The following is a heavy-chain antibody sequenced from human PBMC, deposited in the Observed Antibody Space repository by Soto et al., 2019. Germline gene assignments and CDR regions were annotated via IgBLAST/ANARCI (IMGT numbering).Heavy chain of an antibody. CDR2: IRSKTDGGTA. CDR1: GFTFNNAW. J-gene: IGHJ4*02. V-gene: IGHV3-15*01. Sequence: EVQLVESGGGLVKPGGSLRLSCAASGFTFNNAWMTWVRQVPGKGLEWVARIRSKTDGGTADLAAPVKDRFIISRDDSNNTLYLKMTRLKTEDTAVYHLTTLSYCRASSCFSVLDSWGQGTLVTVSS. D-gene: IGHD2-21*01. CDR3: TTLSYCRASSCFSVLDS.